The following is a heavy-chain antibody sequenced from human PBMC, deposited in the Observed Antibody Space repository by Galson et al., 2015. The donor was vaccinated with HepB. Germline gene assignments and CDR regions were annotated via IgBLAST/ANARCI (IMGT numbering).Heavy chain of an antibody. CDR1: GGSIRSYY. Sequence: ETLSLTCTVSGGSIRSYYWSWIRQPPGKGLEWIGYIYYSGSTNYNPSLKSRVTISVDTSKNQFSLKLSSVTAADTAVYYCARDLYYYDSSGYYYYYGMDVWGQGTTVTVSS. D-gene: IGHD3-22*01. J-gene: IGHJ6*02. CDR2: IYYSGST. V-gene: IGHV4-59*01. CDR3: ARDLYYYDSSGYYYYYGMDV.